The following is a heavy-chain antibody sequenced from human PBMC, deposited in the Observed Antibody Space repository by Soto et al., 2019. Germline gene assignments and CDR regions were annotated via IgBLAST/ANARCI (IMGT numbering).Heavy chain of an antibody. J-gene: IGHJ4*02. CDR3: ARDLEGYCSSTSCSDY. CDR1: SGSISSSNW. D-gene: IGHD2-2*01. V-gene: IGHV4-4*02. Sequence: SETLSLTCAVSSGSISSSNWWSWVRQPPGKGLEWIGEIYHSGSTNYNPSLKSRVTISVDKSKNQFSLKLSSVTAADTAVYYCARDLEGYCSSTSCSDYWGQGTLVTVSS. CDR2: IYHSGST.